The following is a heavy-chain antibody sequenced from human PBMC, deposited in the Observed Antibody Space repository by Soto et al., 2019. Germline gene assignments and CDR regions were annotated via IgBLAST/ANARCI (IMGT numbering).Heavy chain of an antibody. D-gene: IGHD1-26*01. Sequence: GGSLRLSCAASGFTFSSYSMNWVRQAPGKGLEWVSSISSSSYIYYADSVKGRFTISRDNAKNSLYLQMNSLRAEDTAVYYCARDLDVGLLERMDVWGQGTTVTVS. CDR3: ARDLDVGLLERMDV. V-gene: IGHV3-21*01. J-gene: IGHJ6*02. CDR2: ISSSSYI. CDR1: GFTFSSYS.